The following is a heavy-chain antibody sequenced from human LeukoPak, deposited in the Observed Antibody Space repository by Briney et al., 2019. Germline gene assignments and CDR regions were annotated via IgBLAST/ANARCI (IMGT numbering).Heavy chain of an antibody. J-gene: IGHJ4*02. V-gene: IGHV3-30-3*01. CDR3: ARSRSSSSIDY. CDR2: ISYDGSNK. D-gene: IGHD6-6*01. CDR1: GFTFSSYA. Sequence: GGSLRLSCAASGFTFSSYAVHWVRQAPGKGLEWVAVISYDGSNKYYADSVKGRFTISRDNSKNTLYLQMNSLRAEDTAVYYCARSRSSSSIDYWGQGTLVTVSS.